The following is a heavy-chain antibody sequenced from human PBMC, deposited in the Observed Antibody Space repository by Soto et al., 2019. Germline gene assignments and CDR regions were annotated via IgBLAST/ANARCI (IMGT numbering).Heavy chain of an antibody. J-gene: IGHJ4*02. CDR1: GFTFSSYA. D-gene: IGHD3-16*01. CDR2: ISYDGSNK. V-gene: IGHV3-30*18. Sequence: QVQLVESGGGVVQPGRSLRLSCAASGFTFSSYAMHWVRQAPGKGLEWVAVISYDGSNKYYADSVKGRFTISRDNSKNTLYLQMNSLRAEDTAVYYCAKDWGLTDYWGQGTLVTVSS. CDR3: AKDWGLTDY.